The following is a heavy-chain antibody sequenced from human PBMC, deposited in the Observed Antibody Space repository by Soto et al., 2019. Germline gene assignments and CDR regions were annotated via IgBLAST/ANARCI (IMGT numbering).Heavy chain of an antibody. CDR1: GYTFTSYG. CDR3: ARTRQIMVRGVLQHWFDP. J-gene: IGHJ5*02. Sequence: ASVKVSCKASGYTFTSYGISWVRQAPGQGLEWMGWISAYNGNTNYAQKLQGRVTMTTDTSTSTAYMELRSLRSDDTAVYYCARTRQIMVRGVLQHWFDPWGQGTLVTV. D-gene: IGHD3-10*01. V-gene: IGHV1-18*04. CDR2: ISAYNGNT.